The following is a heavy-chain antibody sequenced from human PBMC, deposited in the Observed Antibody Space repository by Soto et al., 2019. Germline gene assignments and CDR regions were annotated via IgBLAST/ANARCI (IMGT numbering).Heavy chain of an antibody. Sequence: SQTLSLPCAISGDTFSSNSAAWNWIRQSPSRGLEWLGRTYYRTKWYNEYAVSVKSRITINPHTSKNQFSLQLKSVTPEDTAVYYCARVRFPPGIDFWGSMDVWGQGTTVTVSS. J-gene: IGHJ6*02. CDR3: ARVRFPPGIDFWGSMDV. D-gene: IGHD3-3*01. CDR2: TYYRTKWYN. V-gene: IGHV6-1*01. CDR1: GDTFSSNSAA.